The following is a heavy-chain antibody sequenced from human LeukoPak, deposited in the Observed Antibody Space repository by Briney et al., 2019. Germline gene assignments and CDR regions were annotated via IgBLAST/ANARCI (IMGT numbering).Heavy chain of an antibody. CDR1: GFTFSNYA. CDR2: TSGVTT. CDR3: AKARDSAAAGTDY. D-gene: IGHD6-13*01. V-gene: IGHV3-23*01. J-gene: IGHJ4*02. Sequence: RGTLRLSCAASGFTFSNYAMSWVRQAPGKGLEWVSTTSGVTTYYADSVKSRLTICRDNSMNTLYLQMDSLRAEDTAVYYCAKARDSAAAGTDYWGQGTLVTVSS.